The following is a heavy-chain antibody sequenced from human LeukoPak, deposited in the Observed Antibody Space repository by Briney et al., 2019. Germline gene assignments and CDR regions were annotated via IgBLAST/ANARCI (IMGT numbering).Heavy chain of an antibody. J-gene: IGHJ5*02. CDR2: IYYSGST. CDR1: GGSVSSGSYY. Sequence: PSETLSLTCTVSGGSVSSGSYYWSWIRQPPGKGLEWIGSIYYSGSTDYNPSLKSRVTISVDMSKNQSSLKLSSVTAADTAVYYCARRGSGSHSWFDPWGQGTLVTASS. CDR3: ARRGSGSHSWFDP. V-gene: IGHV4-61*01. D-gene: IGHD3-10*01.